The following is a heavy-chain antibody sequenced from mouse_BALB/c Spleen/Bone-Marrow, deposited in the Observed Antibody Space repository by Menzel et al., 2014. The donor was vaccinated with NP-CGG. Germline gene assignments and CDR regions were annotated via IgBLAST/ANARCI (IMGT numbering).Heavy chain of an antibody. CDR3: ARSGNFFDF. J-gene: IGHJ2*01. D-gene: IGHD1-3*01. Sequence: VQLQQSGPGLAKPSQSLSLTCTVTGYSITSAYAWNWIRQFPGNNLEWMGYISSSGLTSYNPSLKGRISIARDTSKNQFFLQLNSVTTEDTATYYCARSGNFFDFWGQGTTLTVSS. CDR1: GYSITSAYA. CDR2: ISSSGLT. V-gene: IGHV3-2*02.